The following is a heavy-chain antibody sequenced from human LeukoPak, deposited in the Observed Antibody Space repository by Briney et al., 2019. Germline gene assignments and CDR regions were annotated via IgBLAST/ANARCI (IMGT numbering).Heavy chain of an antibody. CDR1: GASLSRHY. CDR2: IYDRGST. CDR3: AKIEVGRFDP. J-gene: IGHJ5*02. Sequence: SETLSLTCTVTGASLSRHYWCWLRQTPGTGLEWIGDIYDRGSTTYNPSPKSRVSISVDTSRNQFSLNLRSVTAADTAVYYCAKIEVGRFDPWGQGALVTVSS. V-gene: IGHV4-59*11. D-gene: IGHD1-26*01.